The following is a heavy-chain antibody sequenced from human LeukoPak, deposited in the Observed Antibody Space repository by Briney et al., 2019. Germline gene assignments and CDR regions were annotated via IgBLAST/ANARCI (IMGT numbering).Heavy chain of an antibody. Sequence: ASVKVSCKASGGTFSSYAISWVRQAPGQGLEWMGGIIPIFGTANYAQKFQGRVTMTRNTSISTAYMELSSLRSEDTAVYYCASGSGSYYRYYYYGMDVWGQGTTVTVSS. D-gene: IGHD3-10*01. J-gene: IGHJ6*02. CDR2: IIPIFGTA. V-gene: IGHV1-69*05. CDR1: GGTFSSYA. CDR3: ASGSGSYYRYYYYGMDV.